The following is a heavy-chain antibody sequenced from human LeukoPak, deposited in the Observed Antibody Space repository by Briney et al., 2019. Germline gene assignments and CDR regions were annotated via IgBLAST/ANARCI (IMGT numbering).Heavy chain of an antibody. CDR1: GFTFTTYS. CDR2: ISGSSSYI. CDR3: TSRPYDNSGYYYV. J-gene: IGHJ4*02. Sequence: GGSLRLSCAASGFTFTTYSMDWVRQAPGKGLEWVSSISGSSSYIYYADSVKGRFTNSRDNAKNSLFLQVNSLRAEDTAVYYCTSRPYDNSGYYYVWGRGTLVTVSS. D-gene: IGHD3-22*01. V-gene: IGHV3-21*01.